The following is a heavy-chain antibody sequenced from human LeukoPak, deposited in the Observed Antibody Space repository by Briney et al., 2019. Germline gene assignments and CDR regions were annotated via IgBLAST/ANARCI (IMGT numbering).Heavy chain of an antibody. CDR3: WVEPGTDY. V-gene: IGHV3-23*01. Sequence: GGSLRLSCAASGFTFSNYAMSWVRQAPGKGLEWVSVISGGGGRTYYADSVKGRFTISRDNSKNTLYLQMNSLKTEDTAVYYCWVEPGTDYWGQGTLVTVSS. CDR1: GFTFSNYA. J-gene: IGHJ4*02. CDR2: ISGGGGRT.